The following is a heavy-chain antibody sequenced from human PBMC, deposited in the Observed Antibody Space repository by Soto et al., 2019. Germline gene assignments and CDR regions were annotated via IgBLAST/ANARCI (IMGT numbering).Heavy chain of an antibody. J-gene: IGHJ5*02. CDR1: GGSISSYY. Sequence: SETLSLTCTVSGGSISSYYWSWIRQPPGTGLEWIGYIYYSGSTNYNPSLKSRVTISVDTSKNQFSLKLSSVTAADTAVYYCARLIGYCSSTSCPRGNWFDPWGQGTLVTVS. V-gene: IGHV4-59*01. CDR2: IYYSGST. CDR3: ARLIGYCSSTSCPRGNWFDP. D-gene: IGHD2-2*01.